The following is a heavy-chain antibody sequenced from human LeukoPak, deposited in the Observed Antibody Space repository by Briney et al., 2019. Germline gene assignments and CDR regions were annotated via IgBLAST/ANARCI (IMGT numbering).Heavy chain of an antibody. J-gene: IGHJ4*02. CDR2: ITYDGSNK. D-gene: IGHD2-15*01. CDR3: ALDGSSKRAPPQPALDY. V-gene: IGHV3-30*04. CDR1: GFTFSSYA. Sequence: QPGGSLRLSCAASGFTFSSYAMNWVRQAPGKGLEWVAVITYDGSNKYYADSVKGRFTISRDNSKNTLYLQMNSLRGEDTAVYYCALDGSSKRAPPQPALDYWRQGTLDSVSS.